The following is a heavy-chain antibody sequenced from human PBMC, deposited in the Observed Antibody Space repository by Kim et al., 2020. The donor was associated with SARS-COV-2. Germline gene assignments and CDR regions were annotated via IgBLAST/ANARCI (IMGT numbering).Heavy chain of an antibody. CDR2: IIPILGIA. V-gene: IGHV1-69*04. CDR3: ARDSMVGAIPPGRGHYYSMDV. CDR1: GGTFSSYT. J-gene: IGHJ6*02. D-gene: IGHD1-26*01. Sequence: SVKVSCKASGGTFSSYTISWVRQAPGQGLEWMGRIIPILGIANYAQKFQGRVTITADKSTSTAYMELSSLRSEDTAVYYCARDSMVGAIPPGRGHYYSMDVWGQGTTVTVSS.